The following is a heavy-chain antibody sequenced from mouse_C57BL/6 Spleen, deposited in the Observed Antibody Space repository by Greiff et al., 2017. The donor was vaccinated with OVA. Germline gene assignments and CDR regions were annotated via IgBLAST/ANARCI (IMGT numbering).Heavy chain of an antibody. D-gene: IGHD1-1*01. V-gene: IGHV1-42*01. CDR2: INPSTGGT. Sequence: EVQLQESGPELVKPGASVKISCKASGYSFTGYYMNWVKQSPEKSLEWIGEINPSTGGTTYNQKFKAKATLTVDKSSSTAYMQLKSLTSEDSAVYYCARDGSSYDRYFDVWGTGTTVTVSS. CDR1: GYSFTGYY. J-gene: IGHJ1*03. CDR3: ARDGSSYDRYFDV.